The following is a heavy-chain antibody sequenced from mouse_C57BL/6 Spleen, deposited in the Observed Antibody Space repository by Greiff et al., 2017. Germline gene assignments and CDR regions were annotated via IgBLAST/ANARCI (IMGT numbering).Heavy chain of an antibody. CDR3: ARGAWYWYFDV. CDR1: GYTFTDHT. CDR2: LYPRDGST. Sequence: VQLQQSDAELVKPGASVKISCKVSGYTFTDHTIHWMKQRPEQGLEWIGCLYPRDGSTEYNEKFKGKATLTADKSSSTADMELNSLTSEDSAVYFCARGAWYWYFDVWGTGTTVTVSS. J-gene: IGHJ1*03. V-gene: IGHV1-78*01.